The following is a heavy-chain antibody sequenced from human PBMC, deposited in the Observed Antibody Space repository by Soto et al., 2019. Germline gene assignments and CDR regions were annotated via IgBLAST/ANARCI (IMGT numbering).Heavy chain of an antibody. CDR2: ISSSSSAI. CDR3: TRVDSRIASRSNY. Sequence: PWGSLRLSCAASGFTFSAYSMNWVRQAPGKGLEWVSYISSSSSAIYYADSVKGRFTISRDDGKNSLYLQMNSLRVEDTALYYCTRVDSRIASRSNYWGQGTLVTVSS. J-gene: IGHJ4*02. CDR1: GFTFSAYS. D-gene: IGHD3-3*02. V-gene: IGHV3-48*01.